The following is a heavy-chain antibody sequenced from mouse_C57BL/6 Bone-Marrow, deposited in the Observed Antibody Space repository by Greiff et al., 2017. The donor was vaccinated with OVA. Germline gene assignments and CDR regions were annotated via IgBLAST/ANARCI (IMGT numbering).Heavy chain of an antibody. CDR1: EYEFPSHD. CDR2: INSDGGST. V-gene: IGHV5-2*01. CDR3: ARPSIVTTATSFFYYAMDY. J-gene: IGHJ4*01. Sequence: EVHLVESGGGLVQPGESLKLSCESNEYEFPSHDMSWVRKTPEKRLELVAAINSDGGSTYYPDTMERRFIISRDNTKKTLYLQRSSLRSEDTALYYCARPSIVTTATSFFYYAMDYWGQGTSVTVSS. D-gene: IGHD2-5*01.